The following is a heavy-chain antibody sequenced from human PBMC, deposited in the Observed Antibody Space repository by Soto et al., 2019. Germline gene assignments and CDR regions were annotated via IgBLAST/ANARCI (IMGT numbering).Heavy chain of an antibody. CDR1: GGTFSSYA. J-gene: IGHJ4*02. D-gene: IGHD3-22*01. CDR3: ARSYYYDSSGSQAWKVVQYYFDY. CDR2: IIPIFGTA. V-gene: IGHV1-69*01. Sequence: QVQLVQSGAEVKKPGSSVKVSCKASGGTFSSYAISWVRQAPGQGLEWMGGIIPIFGTANYAQKFQGRVTITADESTSTAYMELSSLRSEDTAVYYCARSYYYDSSGSQAWKVVQYYFDYWGQGTLVTVSS.